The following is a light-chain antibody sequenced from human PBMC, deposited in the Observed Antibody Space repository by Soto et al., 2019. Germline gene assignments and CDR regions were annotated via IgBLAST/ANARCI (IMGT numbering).Light chain of an antibody. CDR2: DVT. CDR3: SSFTSTFTLV. J-gene: IGLJ1*01. Sequence: LPQPASVSGSPGQSITISCTGTSSDVGAYDYVSWYQQHPGKAPKLLIYDVTTRPSGVSNRFSGSKSGNTASLTISGLETDDEAEYYCSSFTSTFTLVFGTGTNVTVL. V-gene: IGLV2-14*03. CDR1: SSDVGAYDY.